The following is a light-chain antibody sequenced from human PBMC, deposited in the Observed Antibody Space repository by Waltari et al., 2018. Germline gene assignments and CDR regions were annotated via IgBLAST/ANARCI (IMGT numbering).Light chain of an antibody. V-gene: IGKV3-20*01. CDR1: QSVRNNY. CDR3: QQYGSASLT. J-gene: IGKJ4*01. Sequence: EIVSTQSPGTLSLSSGDRATLSCRASQSVRNNYLAWYQQKPGQAPRLLIYGASSRAAGIPDRFSGSESGTDFTLTISRLEPEDFAVYYCQQYGSASLTFGGGTKVESK. CDR2: GAS.